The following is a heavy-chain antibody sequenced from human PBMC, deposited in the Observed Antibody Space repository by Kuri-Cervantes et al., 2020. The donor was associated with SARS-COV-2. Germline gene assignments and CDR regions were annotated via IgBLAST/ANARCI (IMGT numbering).Heavy chain of an antibody. CDR3: ARGYRYNLPYFDY. V-gene: IGHV3-30*02. CDR2: IRYDGNSK. D-gene: IGHD1-1*01. Sequence: GESLKISCAASGFTFSSFGMHWVRQPPGKGLDWVAFIRYDGNSKFYADSVKGRFTISRDNAKNSLYLQMNSLRAEDTAVYYCARGYRYNLPYFDYWGQGTLVTVSS. CDR1: GFTFSSFG. J-gene: IGHJ4*02.